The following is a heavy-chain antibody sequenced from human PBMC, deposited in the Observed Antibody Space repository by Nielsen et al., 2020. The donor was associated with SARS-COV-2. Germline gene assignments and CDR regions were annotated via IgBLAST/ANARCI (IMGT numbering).Heavy chain of an antibody. CDR1: GFTFDDYG. D-gene: IGHD4-17*01. J-gene: IGHJ6*02. CDR2: INWNGGST. CDR3: ARHGDYAYYYYGMDV. Sequence: GESLKISCAASGFTFDDYGMSWVRQAPGKGLEWVSGINWNGGSTGYADSVKGRFTISRDNAKNSPYLQMNSLRAEDTALYHCARHGDYAYYYYGMDVWGQGTTVTVSS. V-gene: IGHV3-20*01.